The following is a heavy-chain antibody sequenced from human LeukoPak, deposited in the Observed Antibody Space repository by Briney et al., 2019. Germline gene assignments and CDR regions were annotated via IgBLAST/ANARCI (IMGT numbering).Heavy chain of an antibody. CDR1: GFTFSTYE. Sequence: GGSLRLSCAASGFTFSTYEMNWVRQAPGKGLEWVSYISSSGGTIYYADSVKGRFTISRDNSKNTLYLQMNSLRAEDTAVYYCARDGQSSYYDILTGYYPIDNWFDPWGQGTLVTVSS. CDR3: ARDGQSSYYDILTGYYPIDNWFDP. V-gene: IGHV3-48*03. D-gene: IGHD3-9*01. CDR2: ISSSGGTI. J-gene: IGHJ5*02.